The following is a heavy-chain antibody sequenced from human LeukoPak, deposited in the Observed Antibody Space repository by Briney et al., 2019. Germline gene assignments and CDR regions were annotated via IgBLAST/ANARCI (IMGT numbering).Heavy chain of an antibody. V-gene: IGHV3-23*01. CDR3: ARATGANCYWGSNF. J-gene: IGHJ4*02. Sequence: GGSLRLSCVASGFAFNTFATTWVRQAPGKGLEWVSSICSDDGRTYYADSVKGRFTISRDNAQNTLYLQMINLRAEDTALYYCARATGANCYWGSNFWGQGTLVTVSP. CDR2: ICSDDGRT. CDR1: GFAFNTFA. D-gene: IGHD2-15*01.